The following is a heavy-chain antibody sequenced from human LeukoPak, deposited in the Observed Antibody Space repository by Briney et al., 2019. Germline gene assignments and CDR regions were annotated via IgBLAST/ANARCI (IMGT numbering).Heavy chain of an antibody. CDR2: ISSSSSYI. CDR3: ARAKGAAGTYLFDY. J-gene: IGHJ4*02. V-gene: IGHV3-21*04. Sequence: GGSLRLSCAASGFTFSSYSMNWVRQAPGKGLEWVSSISSSSSYIYYADSVKGRFTISRDNAKNSLYLQMNSLRVEDTAVYYCARAKGAAGTYLFDYWGQGTLVTVSS. CDR1: GFTFSSYS. D-gene: IGHD6-13*01.